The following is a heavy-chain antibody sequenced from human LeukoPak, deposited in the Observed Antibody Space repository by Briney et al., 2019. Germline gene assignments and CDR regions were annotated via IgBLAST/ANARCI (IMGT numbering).Heavy chain of an antibody. CDR2: IWYDGSNK. CDR1: GFTFSSYG. J-gene: IGHJ4*02. Sequence: PGRSLRLSCAASGFTFSSYGMHWVRQAPDKGLEWVAVIWYDGSNKYYADSVKGRFTISRDNSKNTLYLQMNSLRAEDTAVYYCARDESPYPQAPDYWGQGTLVTVSS. CDR3: ARDESPYPQAPDY. V-gene: IGHV3-33*01.